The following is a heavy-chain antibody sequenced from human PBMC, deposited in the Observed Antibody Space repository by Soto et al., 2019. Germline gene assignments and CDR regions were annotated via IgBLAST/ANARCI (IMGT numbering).Heavy chain of an antibody. J-gene: IGHJ3*02. CDR2: TIAILDMT. D-gene: IGHD6-13*01. Sequence: QVQLVQSGAEVKKPGSSVKVSCRASGGTFSSYAISWVRQAPGQGLEWMGRTIAILDMTNYAQNLQGRVTITSDKSTRTAYMELNSLRSEDTAVYYCACNTGITSAGTFDIWGQGTMVTVSS. CDR1: GGTFSSYA. V-gene: IGHV1-69*02. CDR3: ACNTGITSAGTFDI.